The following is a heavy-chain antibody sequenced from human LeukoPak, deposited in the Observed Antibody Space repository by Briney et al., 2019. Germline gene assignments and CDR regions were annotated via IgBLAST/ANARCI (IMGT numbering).Heavy chain of an antibody. J-gene: IGHJ3*02. CDR3: ASPMTLVLRGLAGIDAFNI. D-gene: IGHD3-22*01. CDR1: GGSISSGGYY. Sequence: KASETLSLTCTVSGGSISSGGYYWSWIRQPPGKGLEWIGHIQHSGGTYYSPSLRSRVTMSLDRSKNQFSLNLSSATAADTAVYYCASPMTLVLRGLAGIDAFNIWGQGTMVTVSS. V-gene: IGHV4-30-2*01. CDR2: IQHSGGT.